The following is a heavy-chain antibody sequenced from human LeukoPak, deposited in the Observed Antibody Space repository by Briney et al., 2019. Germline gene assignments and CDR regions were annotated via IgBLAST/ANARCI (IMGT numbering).Heavy chain of an antibody. D-gene: IGHD6-13*01. J-gene: IGHJ4*02. Sequence: SETLSLTCTVSGGSISTSSYYWGWVRQPPGKGLEWIGSVYYSGSTYYNPSLKSRVTISVDTSKNQFSLKLSSVTAADTAVYFCASHVPIATTGTGDYWGQGTLVTVSS. CDR3: ASHVPIATTGTGDY. CDR2: VYYSGST. V-gene: IGHV4-39*07. CDR1: GGSISTSSYY.